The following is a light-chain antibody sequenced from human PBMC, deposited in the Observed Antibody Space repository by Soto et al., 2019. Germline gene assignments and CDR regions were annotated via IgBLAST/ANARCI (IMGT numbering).Light chain of an antibody. J-gene: IGKJ4*01. CDR3: QQYNSYSPGELT. Sequence: DIQMTQSPSTLSASVGDRVTITCRASQSISSWLAWYQQKPGKAPKLLIYDASSLESGVPSRFSGSGSGTEFTLTISSLQPDDFATYYCQQYNSYSPGELTFGGGTKVEIK. CDR1: QSISSW. CDR2: DAS. V-gene: IGKV1-5*01.